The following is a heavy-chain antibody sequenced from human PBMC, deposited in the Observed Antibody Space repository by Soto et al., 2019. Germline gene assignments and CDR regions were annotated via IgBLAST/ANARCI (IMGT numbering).Heavy chain of an antibody. D-gene: IGHD3-9*01. V-gene: IGHV1-3*01. CDR1: GYTFSRYA. CDR2: INAGNGNT. J-gene: IGHJ5*02. CDR3: ERYAKAPGYWFDP. Sequence: APLKVSCKGAGYTFSRYAMHWLRQAPGQRLEWMGWINAGNGNTKYSQKFQGRVTITRDTSASTAYMELSSLRSEDTAVYYCERYAKAPGYWFDPWGQGTLVTVSS.